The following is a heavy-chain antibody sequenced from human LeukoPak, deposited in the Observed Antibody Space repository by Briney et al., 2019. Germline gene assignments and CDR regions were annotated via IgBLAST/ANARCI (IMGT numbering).Heavy chain of an antibody. CDR1: GFTFSSRW. D-gene: IGHD4-17*01. V-gene: IGHV3-7*01. CDR3: ARHGAYAFDY. J-gene: IGHJ4*02. Sequence: PGGSLRLSCAASGFTFSSRWMGWVRQAPGQGREWVANINQGGSETYYVDSVKGRFTISRDNAKNSLYRQMNSLRAEDTAVYYCARHGAYAFDYWGQGTLVTVSS. CDR2: INQGGSET.